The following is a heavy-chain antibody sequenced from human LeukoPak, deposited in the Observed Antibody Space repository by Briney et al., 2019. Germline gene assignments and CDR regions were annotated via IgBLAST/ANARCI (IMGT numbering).Heavy chain of an antibody. CDR1: GGSISSYY. CDR2: IYYSGST. Sequence: KPSETLSLTCTVSGGSISSYYWSWIRQPPGKGLEWIGYIYYSGSTNYNPSLKSRVTISVDTSKNQFSLKLSSVTAADTAVYYCARGPFYSGSYSDWGQGTLVTVSS. D-gene: IGHD1-26*01. V-gene: IGHV4-59*01. CDR3: ARGPFYSGSYSD. J-gene: IGHJ4*02.